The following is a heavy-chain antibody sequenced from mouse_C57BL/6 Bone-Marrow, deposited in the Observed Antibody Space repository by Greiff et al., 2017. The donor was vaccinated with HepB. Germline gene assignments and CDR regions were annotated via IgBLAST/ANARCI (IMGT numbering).Heavy chain of an antibody. CDR2: INYDGSST. CDR3: ARVDSSGYGFAY. V-gene: IGHV5-16*01. J-gene: IGHJ3*01. D-gene: IGHD3-2*02. CDR1: GFTFSDYY. Sequence: EVNLVESEGGLVQPGSSMKLSCTASGFTFSDYYMAWVRQVPEKGLEWVANINYDGSSTYYLDSLKSRFIISRDNAKNILYLQMSSLKSEDTATYYCARVDSSGYGFAYWGQGTLVTVSA.